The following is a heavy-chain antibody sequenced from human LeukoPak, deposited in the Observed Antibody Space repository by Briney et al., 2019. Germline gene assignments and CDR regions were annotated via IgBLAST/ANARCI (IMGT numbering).Heavy chain of an antibody. J-gene: IGHJ4*02. D-gene: IGHD5-24*01. CDR3: ATGRDPYKTGH. CDR2: ICDNGNT. Sequence: SETLSLTCTFSGGSFSPAHWSWIRQPPGKGLERIGVICDNGNTDYNPSLKSRVTISVDTSKSQFSLKLSSLAAADTAVYYCATGRDPYKTGHWGQGTLVTVSS. V-gene: IGHV4-59*01. CDR1: GGSFSPAH.